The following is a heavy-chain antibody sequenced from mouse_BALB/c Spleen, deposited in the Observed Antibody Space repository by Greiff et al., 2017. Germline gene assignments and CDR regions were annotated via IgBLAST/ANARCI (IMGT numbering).Heavy chain of an antibody. CDR2: ISSGSSTI. CDR1: GFTFSSFG. CDR3: ASGYVSSYVGYAMDY. V-gene: IGHV5-17*02. D-gene: IGHD1-1*01. Sequence: EVKLVESGGGLVQPGGSRKLSCAASGFTFSSFGMHWVRQAPEKGLEWVAYISSGSSTIYYADTVKGRFTISRDNPKNTLFLQMTSLRSEDTAMYYCASGYVSSYVGYAMDYWGQGTSVTVSS. J-gene: IGHJ4*01.